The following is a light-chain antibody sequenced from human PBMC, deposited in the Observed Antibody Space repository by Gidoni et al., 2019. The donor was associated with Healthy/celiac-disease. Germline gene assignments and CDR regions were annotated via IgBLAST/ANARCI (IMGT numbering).Light chain of an antibody. CDR3: QQSYSTPRT. J-gene: IGKJ2*01. CDR2: AAS. V-gene: IGKV1-39*01. CDR1: QSISSY. Sequence: DIQMTQSPSSLSASVGDRVTITCRARQSISSYLNWYQQEPGKAPKLLIYAASSLQSGVLYRFRDSGSGTDFTLTISSLRPEGFATYYCQQSYSTPRTFGQGTKLEIK.